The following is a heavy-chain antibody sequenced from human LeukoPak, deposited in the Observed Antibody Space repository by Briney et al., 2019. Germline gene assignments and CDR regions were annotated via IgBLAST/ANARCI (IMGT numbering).Heavy chain of an antibody. CDR3: AKDPITFGGVIVIPGDAFDI. CDR1: GFTFSSYA. Sequence: PGGSLRLPCAASGFTFSSYAMSWVRQAPGKGLEWVSAISGSGGSTYYADSVKGRFTISRDNSKNTLYLQMNSLRAEDTAVYYCAKDPITFGGVIVIPGDAFDIWGQGTMVTVSS. CDR2: ISGSGGST. D-gene: IGHD3-16*02. J-gene: IGHJ3*02. V-gene: IGHV3-23*01.